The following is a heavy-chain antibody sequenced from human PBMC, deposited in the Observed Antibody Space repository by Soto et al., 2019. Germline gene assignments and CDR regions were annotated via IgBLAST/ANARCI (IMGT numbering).Heavy chain of an antibody. J-gene: IGHJ4*02. Sequence: EVLLLEAGGGLVQSGGSLRLTCAASGFTVSTYTMSWVRQAPGEGLEWFSGIIQRGETFDADSVKGRFTISRDNSNNMLYLQIHSLRVDDTAVYYCAKDRQPDGRWPFDHWGQGTLVTVST. D-gene: IGHD2-2*01. CDR3: AKDRQPDGRWPFDH. V-gene: IGHV3-23*01. CDR2: IIQRGET. CDR1: GFTVSTYT.